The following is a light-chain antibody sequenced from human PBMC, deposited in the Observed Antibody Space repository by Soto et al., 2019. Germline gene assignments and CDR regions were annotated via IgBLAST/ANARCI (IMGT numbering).Light chain of an antibody. J-gene: IGKJ4*01. CDR1: QGISSY. CDR2: AAS. Sequence: DIQLTQSPSFLSASVGDRVTITCRASQGISSYLAWYQQKQGKAPKLLIYAASTLQSGVPSRFSGSGSGTEFTLTISSLQPEDFATDYCQQLNSYPLTFGGGTKVEIK. V-gene: IGKV1-9*01. CDR3: QQLNSYPLT.